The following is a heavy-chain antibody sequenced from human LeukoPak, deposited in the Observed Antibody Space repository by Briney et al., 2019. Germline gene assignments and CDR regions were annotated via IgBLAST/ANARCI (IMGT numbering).Heavy chain of an antibody. J-gene: IGHJ4*02. CDR2: IGNSGSDT. D-gene: IGHD2-15*01. CDR1: GFTFISYV. CDR3: ARYCGADSCYSGLDY. Sequence: GGALRLSCSASGFTFISYVMTWVRQAPGRGLELVSSIGNSGSDTYYEDSMKGPFTISRANSKSTLFLHMSSLSAGDTAIYYCARYCGADSCYSGLDYWGQGALVTVSS. V-gene: IGHV3-23*01.